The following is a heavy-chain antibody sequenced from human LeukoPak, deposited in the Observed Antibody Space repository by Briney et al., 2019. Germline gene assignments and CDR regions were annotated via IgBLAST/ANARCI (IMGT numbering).Heavy chain of an antibody. D-gene: IGHD2-2*02. Sequence: KPSETLSLTCAVYGGSFSGYYWSWIRQPAGKGLEWIGRIYTSGSTNYNPSLKSRVTMSVDTSKNQFSLKLSSVTAADTAVYYCARAQIGDCSSTSCYTADYFDYWGQGTLVTVSS. J-gene: IGHJ4*02. V-gene: IGHV4-59*10. CDR1: GGSFSGYY. CDR3: ARAQIGDCSSTSCYTADYFDY. CDR2: IYTSGST.